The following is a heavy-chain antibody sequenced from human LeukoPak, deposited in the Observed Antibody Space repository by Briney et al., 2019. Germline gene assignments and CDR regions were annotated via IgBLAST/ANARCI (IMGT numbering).Heavy chain of an antibody. CDR2: INPDSGFT. J-gene: IGHJ4*02. CDR1: GYRFTDDY. Sequence: ASVKVSCKTSGYRFTDDYMHWVRQAPGQGLEWMGWINPDSGFTNYAPKFQGRVIMTRDTSIGTAYMEVRRLRYDDTAMYYCAPTSEAYTSNWSVWGQGTLVTVSS. CDR3: APTSEAYTSNWSV. V-gene: IGHV1-2*02. D-gene: IGHD3-16*01.